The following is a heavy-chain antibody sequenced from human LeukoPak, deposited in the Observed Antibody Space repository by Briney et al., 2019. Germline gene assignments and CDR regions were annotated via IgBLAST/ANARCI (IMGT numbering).Heavy chain of an antibody. CDR2: IYHSGST. J-gene: IGHJ4*02. D-gene: IGHD5-18*01. Sequence: PSQTLSLTRAVSGGSISSGGYSWSWIRQPPGKGLEWIGYIYHSGSTYYNPSLKSRVTISVDRSKNQFSLKLSSVTAADTAVYYCAGWIQLWLLIYWGQGTLVTVSS. CDR1: GGSISSGGYS. CDR3: AGWIQLWLLIY. V-gene: IGHV4-30-2*01.